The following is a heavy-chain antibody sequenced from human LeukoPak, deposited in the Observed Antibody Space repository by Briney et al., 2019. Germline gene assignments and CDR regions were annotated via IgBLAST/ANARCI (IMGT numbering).Heavy chain of an antibody. CDR1: GGTFSSYA. CDR3: ARDREGGYGYRPFDI. V-gene: IGHV1-69*04. D-gene: IGHD5-12*01. J-gene: IGHJ3*02. Sequence: SVKVSCKASGGTFSSYAISWVRQAPGQGLEWMGRIIPILGIANYAQKFQGRVTITADKSTSTAYMELSSLRSEDTAVYYCARDREGGYGYRPFDIWGQGTMVTVSS. CDR2: IIPILGIA.